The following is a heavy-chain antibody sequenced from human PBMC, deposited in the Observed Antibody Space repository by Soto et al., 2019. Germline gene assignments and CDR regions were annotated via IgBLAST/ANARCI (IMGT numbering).Heavy chain of an antibody. CDR2: IIPIFRTA. D-gene: IGHD2-21*01. Sequence: SVKVSCKASGGDFSNYAISWVRQAPGQGPEWMGGIIPIFRTATYAQKFQGRVTITADDSTRTDYMELSGLTSEEKADYYCARDSLIPSAADYYFDMDVWGQGTTVTVSS. J-gene: IGHJ6*02. CDR3: ARDSLIPSAADYYFDMDV. V-gene: IGHV1-69*13. CDR1: GGDFSNYA.